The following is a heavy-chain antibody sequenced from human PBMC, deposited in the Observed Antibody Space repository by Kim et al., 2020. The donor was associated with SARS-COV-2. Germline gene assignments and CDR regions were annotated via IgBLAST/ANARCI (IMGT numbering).Heavy chain of an antibody. V-gene: IGHV4-59*01. CDR1: GGSISSYY. D-gene: IGHD2-15*01. CDR2: IYYSGST. J-gene: IGHJ4*02. Sequence: SETLSLTCTVSGGSISSYYWSWIRQPPGKGLEWIGYIYYSGSTNYNPSLKSRVTISVDTSKNQFSLKLSSVTAADTAVYYCARALGGHLFDYWGQGTLVT. CDR3: ARALGGHLFDY.